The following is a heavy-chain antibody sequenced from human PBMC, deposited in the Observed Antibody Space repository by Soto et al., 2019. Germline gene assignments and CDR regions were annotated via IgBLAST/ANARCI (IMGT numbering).Heavy chain of an antibody. V-gene: IGHV4-59*08. D-gene: IGHD3-22*01. Sequence: SETLSLTCTVSGGSMRNYFWTWIRQPPGKGLEWIGYIYYSGSTYYNPSLKSRVTISVDTSKNQFSLKLSSVTAADTAVYYCARGGYYDSSGYYPLDYWGQGTLVTVSS. CDR3: ARGGYYDSSGYYPLDY. CDR2: IYYSGST. J-gene: IGHJ4*02. CDR1: GGSMRNYF.